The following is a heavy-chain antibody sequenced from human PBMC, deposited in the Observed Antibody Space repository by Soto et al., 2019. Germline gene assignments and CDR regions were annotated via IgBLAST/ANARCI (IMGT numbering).Heavy chain of an antibody. V-gene: IGHV1-69*08. CDR1: GGTFSSYT. CDR2: IIPILGIA. D-gene: IGHD6-19*01. J-gene: IGHJ5*02. CDR3: AREGKAGAVAGMIPGWFDP. Sequence: QVQLVQSGAEVKKPGSSVKVSCKASGGTFSSYTISWVRQAPGQGLEWMGRIIPILGIANYAQKFQGRVTITADKSTSTAYMELSSLRSEDTAVYYCAREGKAGAVAGMIPGWFDPWGQGTLVTVSS.